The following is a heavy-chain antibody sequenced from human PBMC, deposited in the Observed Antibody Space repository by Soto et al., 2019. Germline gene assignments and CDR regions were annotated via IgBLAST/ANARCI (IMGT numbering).Heavy chain of an antibody. D-gene: IGHD3-22*01. V-gene: IGHV3-9*01. CDR2: HSWNGATM. CDR3: ANDNGGHYNSSGNFVY. J-gene: IGHJ4*02. Sequence: TPGKGVEWVSGHSWNGATMGYGDSVKGRFTISRGNSKNSLYLQMNSLRTEDTAFYYCANDNGGHYNSSGNFVYWRQGTQVPSSS.